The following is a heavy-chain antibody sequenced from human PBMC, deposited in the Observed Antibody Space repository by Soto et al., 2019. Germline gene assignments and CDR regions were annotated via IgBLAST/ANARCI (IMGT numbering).Heavy chain of an antibody. CDR3: ARGYCGGGGCYLRRDAIDV. J-gene: IGHJ3*01. D-gene: IGHD2-15*01. V-gene: IGHV3-21*01. CDR1: GFTFSTYH. CDR2: INPSSSHI. Sequence: EVQLVESGGGLVMPGGSLRLSCAASGFTFSTYHMNWVRQAPGKGLEWVSSINPSSSHIYYADSVRGRFTISRDNSKNSMDLQRNSLRTEDAAVYYCARGYCGGGGCYLRRDAIDVWGQGTMVTVSS.